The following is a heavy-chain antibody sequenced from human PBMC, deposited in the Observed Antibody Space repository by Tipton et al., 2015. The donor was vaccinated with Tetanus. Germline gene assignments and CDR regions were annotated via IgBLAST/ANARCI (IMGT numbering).Heavy chain of an antibody. CDR2: IYYSGST. Sequence: TLSLTCTVSGDSISSTSYHWGWIRQPPGKGLEWIGYIYYSGSTNYNPSLKSRVTISVDTSKNQFSLKLSSVTAADTAVYYCARVGIAAAGGGLDYWGQGTLVTVSS. V-gene: IGHV4-61*05. D-gene: IGHD6-13*01. CDR1: GDSISSTSYH. CDR3: ARVGIAAAGGGLDY. J-gene: IGHJ4*02.